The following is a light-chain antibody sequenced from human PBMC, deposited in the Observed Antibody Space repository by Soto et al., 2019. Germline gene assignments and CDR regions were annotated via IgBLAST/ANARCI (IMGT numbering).Light chain of an antibody. CDR1: SSNIGAGYD. V-gene: IGLV1-40*01. Sequence: QLVLTQPPSVSAAPGQRVTISCTASSSNIGAGYDVHWYQQLPGTVPKLLIYGNSNRPSGVPDRFSGSKSGTSASLAITGLQAEDEADYYCQSYDSSLSGWVFGGGTQLTVL. J-gene: IGLJ3*02. CDR3: QSYDSSLSGWV. CDR2: GNS.